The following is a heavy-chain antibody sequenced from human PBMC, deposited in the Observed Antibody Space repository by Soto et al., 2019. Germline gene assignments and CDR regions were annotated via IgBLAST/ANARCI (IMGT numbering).Heavy chain of an antibody. J-gene: IGHJ4*02. Sequence: EVQLVESGGGLVQPGGSLKLSCAASGFTFSGSAMHWVRQASGKGLEWVSHIRSKVNTYATAYAASVRGRFTISRDDSNNMAYLQMNSLKTEDTAVYYCTSVPGFYWGQGTLVTVSS. CDR3: TSVPGFY. V-gene: IGHV3-73*02. CDR1: GFTFSGSA. CDR2: IRSKVNTYAT.